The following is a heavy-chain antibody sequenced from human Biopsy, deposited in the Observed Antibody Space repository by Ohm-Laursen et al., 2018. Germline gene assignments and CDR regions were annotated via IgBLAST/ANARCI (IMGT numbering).Heavy chain of an antibody. CDR1: GGDINNYY. Sequence: GTLSLTCNVSGGDINNYYWSWIRQPAGKGLEWIGRIYPGGTTNYNPSLKSRVTMSVDTSKKQLSLGLRSVTAADTAMYYCASVVLGPTNDAFDLWGQGTTVTVS. V-gene: IGHV4-4*07. CDR3: ASVVLGPTNDAFDL. D-gene: IGHD3-22*01. J-gene: IGHJ3*01. CDR2: IYPGGTT.